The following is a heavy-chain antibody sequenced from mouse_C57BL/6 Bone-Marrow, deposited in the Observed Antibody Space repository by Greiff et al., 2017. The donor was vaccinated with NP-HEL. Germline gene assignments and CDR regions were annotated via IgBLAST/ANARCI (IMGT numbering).Heavy chain of an antibody. Sequence: EVQLVESGGGLVKPGGSLKLSCAASGFTFSDYGMHWVRQAPEKGLEWVAYISSGSSTIYYADTVKGRFTISRDNAKNTLFLQMTSLRSEDTAMYYCAKLGKGAWFAYWGQGTLVTVSA. CDR1: GFTFSDYG. CDR2: ISSGSSTI. CDR3: AKLGKGAWFAY. D-gene: IGHD4-1*01. J-gene: IGHJ3*01. V-gene: IGHV5-17*01.